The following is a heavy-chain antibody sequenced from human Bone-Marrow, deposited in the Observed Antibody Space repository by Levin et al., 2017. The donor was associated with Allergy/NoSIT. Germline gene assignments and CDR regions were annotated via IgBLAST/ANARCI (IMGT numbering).Heavy chain of an antibody. CDR1: GFTFSDYW. CDR3: VRGYNSFDL. V-gene: IGHV3-72*01. CDR2: ITNKDRGYIT. D-gene: IGHD3-10*01. J-gene: IGHJ3*01. Sequence: GGSLRLSCAVSGFTFSDYWMDWVRQVPGKGLEWVARITNKDRGYITVYAASVEGRFTISRDDSRSLLSLQMNSLQSEDTALYYCVRGYNSFDLWGQGTMVTVSS.